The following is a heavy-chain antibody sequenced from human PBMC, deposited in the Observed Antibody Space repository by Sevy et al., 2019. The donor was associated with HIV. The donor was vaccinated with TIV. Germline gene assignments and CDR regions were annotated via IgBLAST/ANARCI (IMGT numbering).Heavy chain of an antibody. J-gene: IGHJ4*02. CDR2: IYNSGTT. CDR3: ARVLVVAGTTPPYYFDY. D-gene: IGHD6-19*01. CDR1: GDSISSYH. Sequence: SDTLSLTCTVSGDSISSYHWSWIRQPPGKGLEWIGYIYNSGTTKYNPSLKSRVTISVDTSKNQFSLRLTSVTAADKAVYYCARVLVVAGTTPPYYFDYWGQGSLVTVSS. V-gene: IGHV4-59*01.